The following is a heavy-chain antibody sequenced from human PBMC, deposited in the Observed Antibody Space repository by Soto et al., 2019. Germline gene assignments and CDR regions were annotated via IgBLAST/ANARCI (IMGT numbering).Heavy chain of an antibody. CDR2: INPSGGST. D-gene: IGHD3-9*01. CDR1: GYTFTSYY. J-gene: IGHJ3*02. V-gene: IGHV1-46*01. Sequence: ASVKVSCKASGYTFTSYYMHWVRQAPGQGLEWMGIINPSGGSTSYAQKFQGRVTMTRDTSTSTVYMELSSLRSEDTAVYYCARGGRRDYDILTGYYWDAFDIWGQGTMVTGSS. CDR3: ARGGRRDYDILTGYYWDAFDI.